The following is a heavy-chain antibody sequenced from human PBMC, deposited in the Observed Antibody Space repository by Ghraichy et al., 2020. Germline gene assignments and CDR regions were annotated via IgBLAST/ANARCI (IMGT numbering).Heavy chain of an antibody. D-gene: IGHD4-17*01. J-gene: IGHJ6*03. CDR1: GGSISSYY. V-gene: IGHV4-59*01. CDR3: ARGSHDYGDYVGPHPDHNYYSMDV. CDR2: IYYSGST. Sequence: SETLSLTCTVSGGSISSYYWSWIRQPPGKGLEWIGYIYYSGSTNYNPSLKSRVTISVDTSKNQFSLKLSSVTAADTAVYYCARGSHDYGDYVGPHPDHNYYSMDVWGKGTTVTVSS.